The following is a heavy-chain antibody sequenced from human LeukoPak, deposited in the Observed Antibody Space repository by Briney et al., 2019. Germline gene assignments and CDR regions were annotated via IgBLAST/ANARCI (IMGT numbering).Heavy chain of an antibody. CDR3: AKDLGVVIGKFDY. V-gene: IGHV3-48*03. CDR1: GFTFSRYE. CDR2: ISRSGDTI. J-gene: IGHJ4*02. Sequence: PGGSLRLSCAASGFTFSRYEMNWVRQAPGKGLEWVSYISRSGDTIYFADSVKGRFTISRDNAKNSLYLQMSSLSAEDTAVYYCAKDLGVVIGKFDYWGQGTLVTVSS. D-gene: IGHD3-3*01.